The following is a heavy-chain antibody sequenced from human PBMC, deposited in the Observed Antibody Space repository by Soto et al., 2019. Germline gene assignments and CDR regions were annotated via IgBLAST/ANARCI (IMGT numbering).Heavy chain of an antibody. CDR1: GYTFTSYD. CDR2: MNPNSGNT. D-gene: IGHD6-19*01. V-gene: IGHV1-18*01. Sequence: GASVKVPCKASGYTFTSYDINWVRQATGQGLEWMGWMNPNSGNTNYAQKLQGRVTMTTDTSTSTAYMELRSLRSDDTAVYYCARALRYSSGLIREFDYWGQGTLVTVSS. J-gene: IGHJ4*02. CDR3: ARALRYSSGLIREFDY.